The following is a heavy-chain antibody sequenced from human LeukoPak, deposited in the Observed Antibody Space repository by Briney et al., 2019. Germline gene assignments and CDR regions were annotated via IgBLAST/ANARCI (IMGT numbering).Heavy chain of an antibody. V-gene: IGHV4-28*03. CDR3: ARGGYYGSGNDFRFDP. Sequence: SDTLSLTCAVSGYSISSTNWWGWIRQPPGKGLEWIGYIYYTGNNNYNPSLKSRVTMSVDTSKNQFSLKLKSVTAADTAVYYCARGGYYGSGNDFRFDPWGQGTLVTVSS. CDR2: IYYTGNN. J-gene: IGHJ5*02. D-gene: IGHD3-10*01. CDR1: GYSISSTNW.